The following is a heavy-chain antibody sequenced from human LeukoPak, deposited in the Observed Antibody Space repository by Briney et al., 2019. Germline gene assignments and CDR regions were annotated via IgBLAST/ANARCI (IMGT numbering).Heavy chain of an antibody. CDR2: INPSGGST. D-gene: IGHD1-26*01. V-gene: IGHV1-46*01. Sequence: ASVKVSCKASGYTFTSYYMHWVRQAPGQGLEWMGIINPSGGSTSYAQKFQGRVTMTRDMSTSTVYMELSSLRSEDTAVYYCARALKGRVGATSAGYWGQGTLVTVSS. CDR1: GYTFTSYY. J-gene: IGHJ4*02. CDR3: ARALKGRVGATSAGY.